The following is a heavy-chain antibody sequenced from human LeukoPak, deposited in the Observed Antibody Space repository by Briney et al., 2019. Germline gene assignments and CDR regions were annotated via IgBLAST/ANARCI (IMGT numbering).Heavy chain of an antibody. V-gene: IGHV3-74*01. Sequence: GGSLILSCAASGFTLSSYWMHWVRPAPGKGLVWVSRINSDGSSTDYAASVKGRFTISRDNAKNTLYLQMNSLRAEDTAVYYCAKDGKYCSSSSCYAQADYWGQGTLVTVSS. CDR2: INSDGSST. CDR1: GFTLSSYW. CDR3: AKDGKYCSSSSCYAQADY. D-gene: IGHD2-2*01. J-gene: IGHJ4*02.